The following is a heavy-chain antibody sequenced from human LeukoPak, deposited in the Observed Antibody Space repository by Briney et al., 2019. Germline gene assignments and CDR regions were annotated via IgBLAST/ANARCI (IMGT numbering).Heavy chain of an antibody. Sequence: QAGGSLRLSCAASGFTFSSYAMHWVRQAPGKGLEYVSAISSNGGSTYYANSVKGRFTISRDNSKNTLYLQISSLRAEDTAVYYCAKAHIMITFGGSYFDYWGQGTLVTVSS. CDR2: ISSNGGST. CDR3: AKAHIMITFGGSYFDY. D-gene: IGHD3-16*01. CDR1: GFTFSSYA. J-gene: IGHJ4*02. V-gene: IGHV3-64*01.